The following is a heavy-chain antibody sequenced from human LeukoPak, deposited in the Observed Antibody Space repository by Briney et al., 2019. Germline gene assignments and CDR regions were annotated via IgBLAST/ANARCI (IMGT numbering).Heavy chain of an antibody. D-gene: IGHD5-18*01. CDR1: GGTFSSYA. V-gene: IGHV1-69*13. CDR3: ARESYSYGYPTFDY. Sequence: SVKVSCKASGGTFSSYAISWVRQAPGQGLEWMGGIIPIFGTANYTQKFQGRVTITADESTSTAYMELSSLRSEDTAVYYCARESYSYGYPTFDYWGQGTLVTVSS. J-gene: IGHJ4*02. CDR2: IIPIFGTA.